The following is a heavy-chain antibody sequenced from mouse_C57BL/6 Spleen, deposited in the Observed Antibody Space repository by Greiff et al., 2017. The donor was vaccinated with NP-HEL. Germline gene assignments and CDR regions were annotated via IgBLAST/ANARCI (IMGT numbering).Heavy chain of an antibody. J-gene: IGHJ4*01. CDR3: AREDYGRAMDY. D-gene: IGHD1-1*01. V-gene: IGHV1-63*01. CDR1: GYTFTNYW. CDR2: IYPGGGYT. Sequence: QVQLQQSGAELVRPGTSVKMSCKASGYTFTNYWIGWAKQRPGYGLEWIGDIYPGGGYTNYNEKFKGKATLTADKSSSTAYMQFSSLTSEDSAIYYCAREDYGRAMDYWGQGTSVTVSS.